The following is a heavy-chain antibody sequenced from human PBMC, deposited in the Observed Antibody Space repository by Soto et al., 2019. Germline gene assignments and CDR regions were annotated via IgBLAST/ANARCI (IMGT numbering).Heavy chain of an antibody. V-gene: IGHV3-30-3*01. Sequence: GGSLRLSCAASGFTFSSYAMHWVRQAPGKGLEWVAVISYDGSNKYYADSVKGRFTISRDNSKNTLYLQMNSLRAEDTAVYYCARRALGGYYLGSLDYWGQGTLVTVSS. CDR1: GFTFSSYA. D-gene: IGHD3-22*01. CDR2: ISYDGSNK. CDR3: ARRALGGYYLGSLDY. J-gene: IGHJ4*02.